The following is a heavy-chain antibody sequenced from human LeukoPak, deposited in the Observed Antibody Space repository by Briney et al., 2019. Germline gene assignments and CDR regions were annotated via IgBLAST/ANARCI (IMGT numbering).Heavy chain of an antibody. Sequence: SQTLSLTCTVSGGSISSGSYYWSWIRQPAGKGLEWIGRIYTSGSTNYNPSLKSRVTMSVDTSKNQFSLKLSSVTAADTAVYYCARLGSYNYYYYMDVWGKGTTVTISS. CDR1: GGSISSGSYY. V-gene: IGHV4-61*02. CDR2: IYTSGST. J-gene: IGHJ6*03. CDR3: ARLGSYNYYYYMDV. D-gene: IGHD3-10*01.